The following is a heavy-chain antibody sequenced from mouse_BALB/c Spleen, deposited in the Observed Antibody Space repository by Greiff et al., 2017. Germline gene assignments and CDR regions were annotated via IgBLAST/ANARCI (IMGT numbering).Heavy chain of an antibody. D-gene: IGHD2-3*01. Sequence: QVTLKESGPGILQPSQTLSLTCSFSGFSLSTSGMGVSWIRQPSGKGLEWLAHIYWDDDKRYNPSLKSRLTISKDTSRNQVFLKITSVDTADTATYYCARNEGGYLYYFDYWGQGTTLTVSS. CDR1: GFSLSTSGMG. J-gene: IGHJ2*01. CDR3: ARNEGGYLYYFDY. CDR2: IYWDDDK. V-gene: IGHV8-12*01.